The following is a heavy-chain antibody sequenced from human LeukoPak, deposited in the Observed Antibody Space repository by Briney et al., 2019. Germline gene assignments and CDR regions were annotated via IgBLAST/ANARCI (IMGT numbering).Heavy chain of an antibody. V-gene: IGHV4-59*01. CDR1: GGSISNY. D-gene: IGHD6-6*01. Sequence: SETLSLTCTVSGGSISNYWSWIRQPPGKGPEWIGYIYYSGSTNYNPSLKSRVTISVDTSKNQFSLKLSSVTAADTAVYYCARDTSSSSPYYYYYMDVWGKGTTVTVSS. J-gene: IGHJ6*03. CDR3: ARDTSSSSPYYYYYMDV. CDR2: IYYSGST.